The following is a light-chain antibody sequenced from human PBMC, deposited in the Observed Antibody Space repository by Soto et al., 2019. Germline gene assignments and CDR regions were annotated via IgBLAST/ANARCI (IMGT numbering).Light chain of an antibody. CDR2: RNN. Sequence: QSVLTQPPSASGTPGQRVTISCSGSSSNIGSNYVYWYQQLPGTAPKLLIYRNNQRPSGIPDRFSGSKSGTSASLAISGLWSEYEADYYCAAWDDSSNWVFGGGTKLTVL. V-gene: IGLV1-47*03. CDR1: SSNIGSNY. CDR3: AAWDDSSNWV. J-gene: IGLJ3*02.